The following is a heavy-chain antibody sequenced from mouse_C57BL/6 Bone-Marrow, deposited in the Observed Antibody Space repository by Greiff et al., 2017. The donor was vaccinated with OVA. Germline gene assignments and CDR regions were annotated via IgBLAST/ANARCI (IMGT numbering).Heavy chain of an antibody. V-gene: IGHV1-42*01. CDR3: AKTGLSWWAY. J-gene: IGHJ3*01. CDR2: INPSTGGT. Sequence: VQLQQSGPELVKPGASVKISCKASGYSFTGYYMNWVKQSPEKSLEWIGEINPSTGGTTYNQKFKAKATLTVDKSSSTAYMQLKSLTSEDSAVYYCAKTGLSWWAYWGQGTLVTVSA. CDR1: GYSFTGYY.